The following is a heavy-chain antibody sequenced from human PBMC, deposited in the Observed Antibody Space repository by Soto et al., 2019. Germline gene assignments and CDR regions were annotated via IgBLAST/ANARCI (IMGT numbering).Heavy chain of an antibody. J-gene: IGHJ4*02. V-gene: IGHV3-48*02. CDR2: ISSQTSRV. D-gene: IGHD3-22*01. CDR3: ARDLGYYDSTGYFDS. Sequence: PGGSLRLSCAASGFIFSDYSMNWVRQAPGKGLEWVSYISSQTSRVYYADSVRGRFTISRDNAKNSLFLQMNSLRDEDTAVYYCARDLGYYDSTGYFDSWGQGTLVTVSS. CDR1: GFIFSDYS.